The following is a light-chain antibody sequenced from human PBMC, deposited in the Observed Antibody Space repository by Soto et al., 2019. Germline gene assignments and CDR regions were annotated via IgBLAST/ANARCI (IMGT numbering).Light chain of an antibody. J-gene: IGLJ1*01. V-gene: IGLV2-8*01. CDR3: SSYADDNIVV. Sequence: QSVLAQPPSASGSPGQSVTISCTGTTGDIGFYNYVSWYQQYPGKAPKLIIFEANKRPSGVPDRFSGSKSGNTASLTVSGLQADDEADYYCSSYADDNIVVFGTGTKVTVL. CDR1: TGDIGFYNY. CDR2: EAN.